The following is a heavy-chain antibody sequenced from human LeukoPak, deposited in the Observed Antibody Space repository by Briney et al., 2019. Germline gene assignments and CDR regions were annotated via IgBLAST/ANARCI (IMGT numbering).Heavy chain of an antibody. CDR2: ISYDGSNK. CDR3: ARGWSSSYKRIQSGALDY. D-gene: IGHD6-13*01. Sequence: GGSLRLSCAASGFTFSSYAMHWVRQAPGKGLEWVAVISYDGSNKYYADSVKGRFTISRDNSKNTLYLQMNSLRAEDTAVYYCARGWSSSYKRIQSGALDYWGQGTLVTVSS. J-gene: IGHJ4*02. CDR1: GFTFSSYA. V-gene: IGHV3-30-3*01.